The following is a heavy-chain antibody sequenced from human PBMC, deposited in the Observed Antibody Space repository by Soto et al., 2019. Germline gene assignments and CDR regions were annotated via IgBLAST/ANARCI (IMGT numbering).Heavy chain of an antibody. CDR3: ARNRALVLGDC. CDR2: SSTYNGNT. CDR1: GYTFTNYG. V-gene: IGHV1-18*01. Sequence: QVQLVQSGAEVKKPGASVKVSCKASGYTFTNYGISWVRQAPGQGLEWMGWSSTYNGNTNYAQKLQGRATMTTDTSPTTAHMKLRSLRSDVTSVYYGARNRALVLGDCWGQGTLVTVSS. D-gene: IGHD2-15*01. J-gene: IGHJ4*02.